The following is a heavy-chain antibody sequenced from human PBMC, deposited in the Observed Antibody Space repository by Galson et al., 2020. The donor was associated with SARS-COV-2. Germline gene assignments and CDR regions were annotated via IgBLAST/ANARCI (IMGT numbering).Heavy chain of an antibody. CDR1: GFTFSSYA. J-gene: IGHJ4*02. CDR2: ISYDGSNK. CDR3: ARVSSGYYYSLGFDY. D-gene: IGHD3-22*01. V-gene: IGHV3-30*04. Sequence: GGSLRLSCAASGFTFSSYAMHWVRQAPGKGLEWVAVISYDGSNKYYADSVKGRFTISRDNSKNTLYLQMNSLRAEDTAVYYCARVSSGYYYSLGFDYWGQGTLVTVSS.